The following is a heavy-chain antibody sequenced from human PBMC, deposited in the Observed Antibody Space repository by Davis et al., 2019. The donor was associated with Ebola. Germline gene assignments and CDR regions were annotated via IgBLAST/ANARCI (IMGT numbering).Heavy chain of an antibody. V-gene: IGHV3-21*01. CDR2: ISGSGFYI. D-gene: IGHD3-10*01. Sequence: GESLKTSCTVSTFTFSTYSMNWVRQAPGQGLEWVSSISGSGFYIYYADSVKGRFTISRDNAKNSLYLQMNSLRAEDTAVYYCARMVRGFGELLQQYYFDYWGQGTLVTVSS. J-gene: IGHJ4*02. CDR3: ARMVRGFGELLQQYYFDY. CDR1: TFTFSTYS.